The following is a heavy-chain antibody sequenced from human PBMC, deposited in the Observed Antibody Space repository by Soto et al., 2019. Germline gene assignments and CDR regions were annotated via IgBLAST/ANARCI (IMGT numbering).Heavy chain of an antibody. CDR1: GFTFSSYA. J-gene: IGHJ4*01. CDR2: ISYDGSNK. CDR3: AKDRRYCSSTSCHNIDY. Sequence: PGGSLRLSCVASGFTFSSYAMCWGRQAPGKGLEWVAVISYDGSNKYYADSVKGRFTISRDNSKNTLYLQMNSLRAEDTAVYYCAKDRRYCSSTSCHNIDYWVHVTLVTVSS. V-gene: IGHV3-30*18. D-gene: IGHD2-2*02.